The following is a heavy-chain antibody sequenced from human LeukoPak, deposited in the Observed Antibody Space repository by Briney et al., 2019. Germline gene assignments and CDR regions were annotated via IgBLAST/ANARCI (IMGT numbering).Heavy chain of an antibody. D-gene: IGHD6-19*01. Sequence: GGSLRLSCAASGFTFSNAWMRWVRQAPGKGLESIGHIKSKTDGGTTDYAAPVKGRFTISRDNAKNTLYLQMNSLRAEDTAVYYCATLISGWSLYWGQGTLVTVSS. J-gene: IGHJ4*02. CDR3: ATLISGWSLY. V-gene: IGHV3-15*05. CDR1: GFTFSNAW. CDR2: IKSKTDGGTT.